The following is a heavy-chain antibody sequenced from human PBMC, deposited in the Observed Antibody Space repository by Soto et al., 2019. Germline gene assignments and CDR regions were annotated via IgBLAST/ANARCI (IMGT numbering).Heavy chain of an antibody. J-gene: IGHJ4*02. Sequence: QVQLVQSGGEVKTPGASVKVSCKASGYTFSAYGISWVRQAPGQGLEWMGWISVHSGNTKSGQKLQGRVTMTADTTTSTDTMELRSLLYDDTAVYYCARDTYDWNYPDSFDYWGQGTPVTDSS. V-gene: IGHV1-18*01. CDR3: ARDTYDWNYPDSFDY. CDR1: GYTFSAYG. CDR2: ISVHSGNT. D-gene: IGHD1-7*01.